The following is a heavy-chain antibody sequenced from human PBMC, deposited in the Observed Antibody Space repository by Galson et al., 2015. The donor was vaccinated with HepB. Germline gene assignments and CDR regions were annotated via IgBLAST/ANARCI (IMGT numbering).Heavy chain of an antibody. V-gene: IGHV3-30*03. D-gene: IGHD6-13*01. CDR1: GFTFSSYG. CDR2: ISYDGSDK. CDR3: ARGGASISCFKFH. J-gene: IGHJ1*01. Sequence: SLRLSCAASGFTFSSYGMHWVRQAQGKGLEWVALISYDGSDKYYADSVKGRFTISRDNSKNTLYLQMNSLGAEDTAVYYCARGGASISCFKFHWRPGPLVTVSS.